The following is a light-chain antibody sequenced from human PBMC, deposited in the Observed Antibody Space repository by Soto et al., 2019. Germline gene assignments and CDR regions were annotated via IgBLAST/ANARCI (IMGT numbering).Light chain of an antibody. CDR3: QKYSSAPLT. Sequence: VLTQSPCSLSLSPGERATLSCRASQTVSSSYLAWYQQKPGEAPRLLIYAASTRATGIPYRFSCSGSGTDFTLTISRLQPEDVAVYYCQKYSSAPLTFGGGTKVEIK. CDR2: AAS. V-gene: IGKV3-20*01. CDR1: QTVSSSY. J-gene: IGKJ4*01.